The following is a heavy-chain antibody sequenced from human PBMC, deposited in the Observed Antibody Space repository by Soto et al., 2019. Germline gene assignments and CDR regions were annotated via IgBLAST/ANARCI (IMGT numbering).Heavy chain of an antibody. CDR2: IIPILGIA. D-gene: IGHD1-1*01. CDR3: ARDPTGTTEWFDP. Sequence: QVQLVQSGAEVKKPGSSVKVSCKASGGTFSSYTISWVRQAPGQGLEWMGRIIPILGIANYAQKFQGRVTMTADKSTSTAYMELSSLRSEDTAVYYCARDPTGTTEWFDPWGQGTLVTVSS. V-gene: IGHV1-69*08. CDR1: GGTFSSYT. J-gene: IGHJ5*02.